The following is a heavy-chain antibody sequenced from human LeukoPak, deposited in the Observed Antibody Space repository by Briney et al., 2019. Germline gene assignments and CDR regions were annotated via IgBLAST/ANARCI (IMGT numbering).Heavy chain of an antibody. CDR3: AREVNYDRTIDY. Sequence: PGGSLRLSCAASGFTFSSYGMHWVRQAPGKGLEWVAVIWYDGSNKYYADSVKGRFTISRDSSKNTLYLQMNSLRAEDTAVYYCAREVNYDRTIDYWGQGTLVTVSS. V-gene: IGHV3-33*01. D-gene: IGHD3-22*01. J-gene: IGHJ4*02. CDR1: GFTFSSYG. CDR2: IWYDGSNK.